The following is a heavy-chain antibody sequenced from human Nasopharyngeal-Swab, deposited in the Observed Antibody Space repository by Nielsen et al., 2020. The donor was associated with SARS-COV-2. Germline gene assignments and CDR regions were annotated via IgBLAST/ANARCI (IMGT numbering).Heavy chain of an antibody. CDR2: INHSEST. CDR3: ARQPKPPYSSGWYGGTFFDY. J-gene: IGHJ4*02. D-gene: IGHD6-19*01. V-gene: IGHV4-34*01. Sequence: SETLSLTCAVYGGSFSGYYWSWIRQPPGKGLEWIAEINHSESTNYNPSLKSRVTISIDTSKNQFSLKLSSVTAADTAVYYCARQPKPPYSSGWYGGTFFDYWGQGTLVTVSS. CDR1: GGSFSGYY.